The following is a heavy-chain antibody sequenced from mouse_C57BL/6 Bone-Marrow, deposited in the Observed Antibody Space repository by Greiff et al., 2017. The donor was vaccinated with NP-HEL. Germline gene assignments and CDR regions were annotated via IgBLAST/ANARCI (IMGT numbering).Heavy chain of an antibody. CDR1: GYTFTDYE. CDR2: IDPETGGT. J-gene: IGHJ4*01. D-gene: IGHD1-1*01. CDR3: TYYGSRSWGY. V-gene: IGHV1-15*01. Sequence: SGAELVRPGASVTLSCKASGYTFTDYEMHWVKQTPVHGLEWIGAIDPETGGTAYNQKFKGKAILTADKSSSTAYMELRSLTSEDSAVYYCTYYGSRSWGYWGQGTAVTVSS.